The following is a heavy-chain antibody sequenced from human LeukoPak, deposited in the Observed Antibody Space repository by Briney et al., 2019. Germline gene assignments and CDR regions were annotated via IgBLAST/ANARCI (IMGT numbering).Heavy chain of an antibody. Sequence: HPGGSLRLSCAASGFTFSNYAMSWVRQAPGKGLEWVSVIGGSGSSTYYADSVKGRFTISRDNSKDTLYLQMNSLRAEDTAVYYCARGNIAPRPFDYWGQGTLVTVSS. CDR3: ARGNIAPRPFDY. CDR2: IGGSGSST. J-gene: IGHJ4*02. CDR1: GFTFSNYA. V-gene: IGHV3-23*01. D-gene: IGHD6-6*01.